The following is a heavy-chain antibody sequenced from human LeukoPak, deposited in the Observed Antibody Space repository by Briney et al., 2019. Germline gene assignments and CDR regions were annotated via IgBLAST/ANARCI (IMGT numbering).Heavy chain of an antibody. CDR3: ARLSKWLAPDYYFDY. J-gene: IGHJ4*02. CDR1: GGSISSYY. V-gene: IGHV4-59*01. D-gene: IGHD6-19*01. Sequence: SETLSLTCTVSGGSISSYYWSWIRQPPGKGLEWIGYIYYSGSTNYNPSLKSRVTISVDTSKNQFSLKLSSVTAADTAVYYCARLSKWLAPDYYFDYWGQGTLVTVSS. CDR2: IYYSGST.